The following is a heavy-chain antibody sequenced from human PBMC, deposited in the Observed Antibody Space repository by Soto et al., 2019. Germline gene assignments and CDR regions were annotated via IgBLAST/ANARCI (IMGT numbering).Heavy chain of an antibody. Sequence: EVQLVDSGGGLVQRGGSLRLSCAASGFSLSNNWMYWVRQAPGKGLVWVSRINEDGSMTSHADSVRGRFTISRDNARNSLYLQMNSLRAEATAVYYCVTGFRWGQGTLVTVSS. CDR2: INEDGSMT. V-gene: IGHV3-74*01. CDR1: GFSLSNNW. J-gene: IGHJ4*02. CDR3: VTGFR.